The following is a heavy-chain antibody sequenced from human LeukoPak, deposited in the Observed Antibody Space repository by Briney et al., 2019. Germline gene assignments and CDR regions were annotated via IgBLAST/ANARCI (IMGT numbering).Heavy chain of an antibody. V-gene: IGHV3-23*01. D-gene: IGHD5-18*01. CDR1: GFTFSSYA. CDR2: ISGSGGST. J-gene: IGHJ4*02. Sequence: GGSLRLSCAASGFTFSSYAMSWVRQAPGKGLEWVSAISGSGGSTYYADSVKGRFTISRDNSKNTLYLQMNSLRAEDTAVYYCATTDLPYTAMARFFDYWGQGTLVTVSS. CDR3: ATTDLPYTAMARFFDY.